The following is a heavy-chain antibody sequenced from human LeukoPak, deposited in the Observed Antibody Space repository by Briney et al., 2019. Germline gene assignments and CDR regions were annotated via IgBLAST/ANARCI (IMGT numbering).Heavy chain of an antibody. CDR2: IDTQNGRI. CDR3: ATDNWNRFVP. J-gene: IGHJ5*02. CDR1: VYTFFNYG. Sequence: ASVNVSCTGSVYTFFNYGISWVRQAPGQGLEWMGWIDTQNGRIHYAETLQGRVTMTTDTSTSTVYMELRSLRSDDTSVYDSATDNWNRFVPWGQGTLVTVSS. D-gene: IGHD1-20*01. V-gene: IGHV1-18*01.